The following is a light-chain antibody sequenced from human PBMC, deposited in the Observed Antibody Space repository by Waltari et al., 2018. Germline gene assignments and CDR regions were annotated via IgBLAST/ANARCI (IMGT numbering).Light chain of an antibody. CDR2: AAS. V-gene: IGKV3-20*01. CDR3: QHYVRLPGT. CDR1: QSIGTF. J-gene: IGKJ1*01. Sequence: IMLTQSPATLSLSPGERATLSCRSSQSIGTFLVLYQQKPGQAPRLLIYAASTRATGIPDRFSGSGSGTDFSLIISRLEPEDFAVYYCQHYVRLPGTFGQGTKVEIK.